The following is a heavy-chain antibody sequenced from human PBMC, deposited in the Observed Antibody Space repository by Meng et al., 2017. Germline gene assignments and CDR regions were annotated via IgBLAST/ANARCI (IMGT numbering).Heavy chain of an antibody. D-gene: IGHD3-10*01. J-gene: IGHJ4*02. CDR1: GFTFSSYA. V-gene: IGHV3-30*01. CDR2: ISYDGSNK. Sequence: HVQCVESGGGVVQPGRSLRLFCAASGFTFSSYAMHWVRQATGKGLEWVAVISYDGSNKYYADSVKGRFTISRDNSTNTLYLQMNSLRAEDTAVYYCAGGLMVNDYWGQGTLVTVFS. CDR3: AGGLMVNDY.